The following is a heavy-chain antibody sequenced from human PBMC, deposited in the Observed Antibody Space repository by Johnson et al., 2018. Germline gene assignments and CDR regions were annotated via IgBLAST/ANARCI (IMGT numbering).Heavy chain of an antibody. CDR2: IRRKSDGETT. Sequence: EVQLVESGGGFVKPGGSLRVSCATFNFNFKNAWMNWVRQAPGMGLEWVGRIRRKSDGETTDYAEHVKGSFTISSDDSANTVYLQMDCLRTDDASVYYCSTIAATVYRTYWGRGTLVTVSS. V-gene: IGHV3-15*07. CDR3: STIAATVYRTY. D-gene: IGHD2-8*01. CDR1: NFNFKNAW. J-gene: IGHJ4*02.